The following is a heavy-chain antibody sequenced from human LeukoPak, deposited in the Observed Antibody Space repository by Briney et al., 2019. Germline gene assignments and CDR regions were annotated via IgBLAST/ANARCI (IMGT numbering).Heavy chain of an antibody. V-gene: IGHV1-8*03. D-gene: IGHD2-2*02. CDR3: AREPRGAIRRYDY. CDR2: MNPNSGNT. CDR1: GYTFTSYD. J-gene: IGHJ4*02. Sequence: ASVKVSCKASGYTFTSYDINWVRQAAGQGLEWMGWMNPNSGNTGYAQKFQGRVTITRNTSISTAYMELSSLRSEDTAVYYCAREPRGAIRRYDYWGQGTLVTVSS.